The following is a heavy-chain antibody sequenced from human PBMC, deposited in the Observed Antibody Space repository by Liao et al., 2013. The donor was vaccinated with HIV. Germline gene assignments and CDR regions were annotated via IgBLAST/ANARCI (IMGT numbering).Heavy chain of an antibody. V-gene: IGHV4-61*02. D-gene: IGHD3-16*02. CDR3: AREDPLSRGGFDY. CDR2: IYTSGTT. J-gene: IGHJ4*02. Sequence: QVELQESGPGLVKSSQTLSLTCAVSGASVTSGIYYWAWIRQSAGQGLEYVGRIYTSGTTNYNPSFRGRITISLDTSKNQFSLNLASVTARDTAVYYCAREDPLSRGGFDYWGQGTLVTVSS. CDR1: GASVTSGIYY.